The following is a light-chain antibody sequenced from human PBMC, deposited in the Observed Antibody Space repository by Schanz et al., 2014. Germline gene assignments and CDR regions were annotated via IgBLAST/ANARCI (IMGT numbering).Light chain of an antibody. CDR2: STN. Sequence: QSVLTQPPSASGTPGQRVTISCSGSSSNIGTNTVIWYQQLPGTAPKLLIHSTNQRPSGVPDRFSGSKSGTSASLAISGLQAEDEADYYCQSFDSSLSGGVFGGGTKLTVL. J-gene: IGLJ2*01. V-gene: IGLV1-44*01. CDR3: QSFDSSLSGGV. CDR1: SSNIGTNT.